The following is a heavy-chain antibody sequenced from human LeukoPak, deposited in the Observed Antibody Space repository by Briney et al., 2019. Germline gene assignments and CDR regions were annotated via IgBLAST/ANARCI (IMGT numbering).Heavy chain of an antibody. CDR1: GFTFSDYY. CDR3: AKVVASNTVTGLDWFDP. D-gene: IGHD4-17*01. J-gene: IGHJ5*02. Sequence: PGGSLRLSCAASGFTFSDYYMSWIRQAPGKGLEWVSAISGSGGSTYYADSVKGRFTISRDNSKNTLYLQMNSLRAEDTAVYYCAKVVASNTVTGLDWFDPWGQGTLVTVSS. V-gene: IGHV3-23*01. CDR2: ISGSGGST.